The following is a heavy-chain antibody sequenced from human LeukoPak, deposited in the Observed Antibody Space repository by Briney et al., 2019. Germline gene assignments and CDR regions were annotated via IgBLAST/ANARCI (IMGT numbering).Heavy chain of an antibody. J-gene: IGHJ5*02. Sequence: ASVKVSRKASGYTFTSYGISWVRQAPGQGLEWMGWISAYNGNTNYAQKLQGRVTMTTDTSTSTAYMELRSLRSDDTAVYYCARGSIFGVATNWFDPWGQGTLVTVSS. D-gene: IGHD3-3*01. CDR1: GYTFTSYG. CDR2: ISAYNGNT. V-gene: IGHV1-18*01. CDR3: ARGSIFGVATNWFDP.